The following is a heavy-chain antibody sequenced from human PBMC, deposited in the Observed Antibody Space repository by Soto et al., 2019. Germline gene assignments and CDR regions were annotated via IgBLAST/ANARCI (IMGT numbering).Heavy chain of an antibody. D-gene: IGHD6-6*01. CDR2: MDPSDSRT. Sequence: PGESLQISCNGSGYSFPHSRNCWLRQMPGKGLEWMGRMDPSDSRTNYSPSFQGHVTMSVDTSINTAYLQWSSLKASDTSMYYCVRLVSQDVAPWGQGTLVTVSS. V-gene: IGHV5-10-1*01. CDR1: GYSFPHSR. CDR3: VRLVSQDVAP. J-gene: IGHJ5*02.